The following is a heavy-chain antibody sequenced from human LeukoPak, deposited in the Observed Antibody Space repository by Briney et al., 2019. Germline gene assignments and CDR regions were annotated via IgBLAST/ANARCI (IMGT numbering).Heavy chain of an antibody. CDR1: GYGFTSYW. D-gene: IGHD2-8*01. CDR3: ARQRPKVYAIRGGGFDY. V-gene: IGHV5-51*01. CDR2: IYPGDPDT. Sequence: GESLKISCKGSGYGFTSYWIGWVRPMPGKGLEVMGIIYPGDPDTRHSPSFQGQVTISADKSISTAYLQWSSLKASDTAMYYCARQRPKVYAIRGGGFDYWGQGTLVTVSS. J-gene: IGHJ4*02.